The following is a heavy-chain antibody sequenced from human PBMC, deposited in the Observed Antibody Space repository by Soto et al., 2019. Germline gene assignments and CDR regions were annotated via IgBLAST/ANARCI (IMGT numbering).Heavy chain of an antibody. J-gene: IGHJ6*02. Sequence: VASVKVSCKASGYTFTGYYMHWVRQAPGQGLEWMGWINPNSGGTNYAQKFQGRVTMTRDTSISTAYMELSRLRSDDTAVYYCARSRITISGVVRYYYGMDVWGQGTTVTVSS. CDR1: GYTFTGYY. CDR2: INPNSGGT. D-gene: IGHD3-3*01. CDR3: ARSRITISGVVRYYYGMDV. V-gene: IGHV1-2*02.